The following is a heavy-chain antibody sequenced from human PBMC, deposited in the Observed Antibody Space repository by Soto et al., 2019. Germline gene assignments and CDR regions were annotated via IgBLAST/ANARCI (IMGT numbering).Heavy chain of an antibody. J-gene: IGHJ4*02. D-gene: IGHD3-22*01. CDR2: INSGGSST. CDR3: ARDLYTYYYDSSGSLRY. Sequence: GWSLRLSCAASGFTFSSYWMHWVRQAPGKGLVWVSRINSGGSSTSYADSVKGRFTISRDNAKNTLYLQMNSLRAEDTAVYYCARDLYTYYYDSSGSLRYWGQGTLVTVSS. CDR1: GFTFSSYW. V-gene: IGHV3-74*01.